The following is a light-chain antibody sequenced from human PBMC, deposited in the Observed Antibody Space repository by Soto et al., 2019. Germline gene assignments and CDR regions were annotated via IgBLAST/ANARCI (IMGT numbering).Light chain of an antibody. CDR3: AAWDDNLSGLYV. CDR1: ASTFGRNY. J-gene: IGLJ1*01. V-gene: IGLV1-47*01. CDR2: RNS. Sequence: QSVLTQSPSASGTPGQRVTISCSGSASTFGRNYVYWYQQLPGTAPKLLIYRNSQRPSEVPDRFSGSKSGTSASLAISGLRSEDEADYYCAAWDDNLSGLYVFGAGTKVTVL.